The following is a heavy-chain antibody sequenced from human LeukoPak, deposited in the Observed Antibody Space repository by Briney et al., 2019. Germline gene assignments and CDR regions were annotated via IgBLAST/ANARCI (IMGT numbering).Heavy chain of an antibody. CDR2: IYYSGST. CDR3: ARGGLDSGYSDY. Sequence: SQTLSLTCTVSGGSINSGGYYWSWIRQHPGKGLEWIGYIYYSGSTYYNPSLKSRVTISVDTSKNQFSLKLSSVTAADTAVYYCARGGLDSGYSDYWGQGTLVTVSS. CDR1: GGSINSGGYY. V-gene: IGHV4-31*03. D-gene: IGHD1-26*01. J-gene: IGHJ4*02.